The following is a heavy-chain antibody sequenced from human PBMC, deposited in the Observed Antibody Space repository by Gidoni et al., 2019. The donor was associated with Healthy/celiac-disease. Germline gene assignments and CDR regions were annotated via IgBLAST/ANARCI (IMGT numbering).Heavy chain of an antibody. CDR1: GYTFTGYY. Sequence: QVQLVQSGAEVKKPGASVKVSCKASGYTFTGYYMHWVRQAPGQGLEWMGWINPNSGGTNYAQKFQGRVTMTRDTSISTAYMELSRLRSDDTAVYYCARDWGRLWFGELNDGMDVWGQGTTVTVSS. CDR3: ARDWGRLWFGELNDGMDV. CDR2: INPNSGGT. D-gene: IGHD3-10*01. J-gene: IGHJ6*02. V-gene: IGHV1-2*02.